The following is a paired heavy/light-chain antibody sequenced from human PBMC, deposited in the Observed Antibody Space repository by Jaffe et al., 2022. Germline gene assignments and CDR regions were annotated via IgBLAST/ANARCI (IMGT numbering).Heavy chain of an antibody. V-gene: IGHV3-43D*04. D-gene: IGHD3-10*01. CDR2: ISWDGGST. J-gene: IGHJ6*03. Sequence: EVQLVESGGVVVQPGGSLRLSCAASGFTFDDYAMHWVRQAPGKGLEWVSLISWDGGSTYYADSVKGRFTISRDNSKNSLYLQMNSLRAEDTALYYCAKDTRITMVRGVPPYYYYMDVWGKGTTVTVSS. CDR3: AKDTRITMVRGVPPYYYYMDV. CDR1: GFTFDDYA.
Light chain of an antibody. CDR1: QSLLHSDGKTY. J-gene: IGKJ5*01. CDR2: EVS. CDR3: MQSIQLSIT. Sequence: DIVMTQTPLSLSVTPGQPASISCKSSQSLLHSDGKTYLYWYLQKPGQPPQLLIYEVSNRFSGVPDRFSGSGSGTDFTLKISRVEAEDVGVYYCMQSIQLSITFGQGTRLEIK. V-gene: IGKV2D-29*01.